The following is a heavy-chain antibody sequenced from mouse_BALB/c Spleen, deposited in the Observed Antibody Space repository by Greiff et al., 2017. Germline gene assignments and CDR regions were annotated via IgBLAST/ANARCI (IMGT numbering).Heavy chain of an antibody. D-gene: IGHD3-2*01. CDR2: IWGGGST. V-gene: IGHV2-6-4*01. CDR3: ARRGETARATPFAY. J-gene: IGHJ3*01. Sequence: VQLKESGPGLVAPSQSLSITCTVSGFSLSRYSVHWVRQPPGKGLEWLGMIWGGGSTDYNSALKSRLSISKDNSKSQVFLKMNSLQTDDTAMYYCARRGETARATPFAYWGQGTLVTVSA. CDR1: GFSLSRYS.